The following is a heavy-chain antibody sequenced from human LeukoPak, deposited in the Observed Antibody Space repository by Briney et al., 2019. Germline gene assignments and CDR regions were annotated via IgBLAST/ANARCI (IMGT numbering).Heavy chain of an antibody. Sequence: GGSLRLSCAASGFTFSSYWMSWVRQAPGKGLEWVANIKQDGSEKYYVDSVKGRFTISRDNSKNTLYLQMNSLRAEDTAVYYCAKVQEVTYDILTGYYAPDYWGQGTLVTVSS. CDR1: GFTFSSYW. CDR2: IKQDGSEK. CDR3: AKVQEVTYDILTGYYAPDY. V-gene: IGHV3-7*03. J-gene: IGHJ4*02. D-gene: IGHD3-9*01.